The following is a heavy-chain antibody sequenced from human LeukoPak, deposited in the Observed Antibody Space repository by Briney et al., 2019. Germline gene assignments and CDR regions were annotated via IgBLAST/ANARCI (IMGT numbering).Heavy chain of an antibody. V-gene: IGHV3-30*18. J-gene: IGHJ5*02. CDR1: GFTFSSYG. CDR2: ISHDGSNK. D-gene: IGHD3-3*01. CDR3: AKASLRFLEWPNWFDP. Sequence: GGSLRLSCAASGFTFSSYGMHWVRQAPGKGLEWVAGISHDGSNKYYADSVKGRFTISRDNSKNTLYLQMNSLRAEDTAVYYCAKASLRFLEWPNWFDPWGQGTLVSVSS.